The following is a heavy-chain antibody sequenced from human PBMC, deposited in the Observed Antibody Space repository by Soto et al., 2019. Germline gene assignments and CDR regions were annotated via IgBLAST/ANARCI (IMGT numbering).Heavy chain of an antibody. CDR3: AKEDSYYDSSGYYLEYFHH. D-gene: IGHD3-22*01. CDR1: GGSISSGGYY. V-gene: IGHV3-23*01. J-gene: IGHJ1*01. Sequence: HPSETLSLTCTVSGGSISSGGYYWSWIRQAPGKGLEWVSIISGSGGSTYYADSVKGRFTISRDNSKNTLYLQMNSLRADDTAVYYCAKEDSYYDSSGYYLEYFHHWGQGTLVTVSS. CDR2: ISGSGGST.